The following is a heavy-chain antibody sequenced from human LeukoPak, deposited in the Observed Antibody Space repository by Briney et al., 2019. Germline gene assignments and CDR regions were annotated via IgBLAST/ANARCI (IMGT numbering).Heavy chain of an antibody. V-gene: IGHV3-33*03. Sequence: GGSLRLSCAATRFTFSSYGMHWIRQAPGKGLEWVAFIWSDGSNKEYRDSVKGRFTISRDNAKNSLYLQMNSLRAEDTAVYYCAELGITMIGGVWGKGTTVTISS. CDR1: RFTFSSYG. CDR2: IWSDGSNK. CDR3: AELGITMIGGV. J-gene: IGHJ6*04. D-gene: IGHD3-10*02.